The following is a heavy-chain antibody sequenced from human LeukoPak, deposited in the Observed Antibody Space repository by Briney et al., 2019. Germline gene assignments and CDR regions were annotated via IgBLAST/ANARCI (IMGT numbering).Heavy chain of an antibody. CDR3: ASAADYYGSGPRGDY. J-gene: IGHJ4*02. CDR1: GYTFTSYG. V-gene: IGHV1-18*01. Sequence: ASVKVSCKASGYTFTSYGISWVRQAPGQGLEWMGWISAYNGNTNYAQKLQGRVTMTTDTSTSTAYMELSSLRSEDTAVYYCASAADYYGSGPRGDYWGQGTLVTVSS. D-gene: IGHD3-10*01. CDR2: ISAYNGNT.